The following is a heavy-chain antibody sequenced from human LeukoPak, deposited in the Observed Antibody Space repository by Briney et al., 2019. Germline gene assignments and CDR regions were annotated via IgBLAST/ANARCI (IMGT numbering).Heavy chain of an antibody. CDR1: GGTFSSYA. CDR2: IIPIFGTA. J-gene: IGHJ3*02. D-gene: IGHD2-21*02. Sequence: ASVKVSCKASGGTFSSYAISWVRQAPGQGLEWMGGIIPIFGTANYAQKFQGRVTITADESTSTAYMELSSLRSEDTAVYYCARSGGHIVVVTDGDAFDIWGQGTMVTVSS. CDR3: ARSGGHIVVVTDGDAFDI. V-gene: IGHV1-69*13.